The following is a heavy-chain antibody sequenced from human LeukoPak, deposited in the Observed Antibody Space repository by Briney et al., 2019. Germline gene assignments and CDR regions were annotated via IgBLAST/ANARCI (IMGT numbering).Heavy chain of an antibody. J-gene: IGHJ6*03. D-gene: IGHD6-19*01. CDR3: ARALAQGQWLVRGYYYYMDV. Sequence: ASVKVSCKASGYTFTSYDINWVRQATGQGLEWMGWMNPNSGNTGYAQKFQGRVTMTRNPSISTAYMELSSLRSEDTAVYYCARALAQGQWLVRGYYYYMDVWGKGTTATVSS. V-gene: IGHV1-8*01. CDR1: GYTFTSYD. CDR2: MNPNSGNT.